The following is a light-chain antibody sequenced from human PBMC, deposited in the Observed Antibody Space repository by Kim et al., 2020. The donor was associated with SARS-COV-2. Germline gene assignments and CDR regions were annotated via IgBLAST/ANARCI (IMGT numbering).Light chain of an antibody. CDR2: EVS. Sequence: QSALTQPASVSGSPGQSITISCTGTSSDVGSYNLVSWYQQHPGKAPKLMIYEVSQRPSGVSNRFSGSKSGNTASLTISGLQAEDEADYYCCSYAGSSTFVVFGTGTKLTVL. CDR1: SSDVGSYNL. J-gene: IGLJ1*01. CDR3: CSYAGSSTFVV. V-gene: IGLV2-23*02.